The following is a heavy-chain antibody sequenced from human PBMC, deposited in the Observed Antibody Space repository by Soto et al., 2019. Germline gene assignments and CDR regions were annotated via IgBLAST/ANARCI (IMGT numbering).Heavy chain of an antibody. CDR2: MNPNSGNT. J-gene: IGHJ5*02. CDR1: GYSFSDYD. Sequence: SVKVSCKASGYSFSDYDINWVRQATGQGPEWMGWMNPNSGNTGYAQKFQGRVTMTRNTSINTAHMELSSLGSEDTAVYYCARDNRYNWNDEGWFDPWGQGTLVTVSS. D-gene: IGHD1-20*01. V-gene: IGHV1-8*01. CDR3: ARDNRYNWNDEGWFDP.